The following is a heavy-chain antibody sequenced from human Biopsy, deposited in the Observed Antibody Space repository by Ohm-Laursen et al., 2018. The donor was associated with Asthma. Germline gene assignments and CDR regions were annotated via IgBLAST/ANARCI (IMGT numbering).Heavy chain of an antibody. V-gene: IGHV4-39*01. D-gene: IGHD6-13*01. CDR1: SGSGGYMRSGNYY. CDR3: VRESSSWHHGPFHYYYGLDV. CDR2: IYYSGTT. J-gene: IGHJ6*02. Sequence: GTLSLTCSLSSGSGGYMRSGNYYWGWIRQPPGKGLEWIGSIYYSGTTYYNPSLESRVTVSADTTKNQFSLKLTSVTAADTAVYYCVRESSSWHHGPFHYYYGLDVWGQGTTATVS.